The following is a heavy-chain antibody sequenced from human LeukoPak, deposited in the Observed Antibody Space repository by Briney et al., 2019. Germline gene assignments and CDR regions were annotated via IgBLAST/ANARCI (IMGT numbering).Heavy chain of an antibody. D-gene: IGHD5-24*01. CDR1: GGSFSGYY. Sequence: PSETLSLTCAVYGGSFSGYYWSWIRQPPGKGLEWIGEINHSGSTNYNPSLKSRVTISVDTSKNQFSLKLSSVTAADTAVYYCARGGDGYNWGKFDYWGQGTLVTVSS. CDR2: INHSGST. J-gene: IGHJ4*02. V-gene: IGHV4-34*01. CDR3: ARGGDGYNWGKFDY.